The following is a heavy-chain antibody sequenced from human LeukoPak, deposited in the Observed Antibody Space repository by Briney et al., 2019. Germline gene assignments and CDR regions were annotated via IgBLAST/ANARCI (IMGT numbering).Heavy chain of an antibody. CDR3: AASLYGDYGRIDY. CDR1: GGSFSGYY. V-gene: IGHV4-34*01. D-gene: IGHD4-17*01. CDR2: INHSGST. Sequence: PSETLSLTCAVYGGSFSGYYWSWIRQPPGKGLEWIGEINHSGSTNYNPSLKSRVTISVDTSKNQFSLKLSSVTAADTAVYYCAASLYGDYGRIDYWGQGTLVTVSS. J-gene: IGHJ4*02.